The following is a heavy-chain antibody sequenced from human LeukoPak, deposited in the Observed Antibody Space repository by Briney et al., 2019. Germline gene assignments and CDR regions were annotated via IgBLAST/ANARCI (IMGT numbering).Heavy chain of an antibody. CDR1: GGSISSYY. D-gene: IGHD2-2*01. Sequence: SETLSLTCTVSGGSISSYYWSWIRQPPGKGLEWIGYIYYSGSTNYNPSLKSRVTISVDTSKNQFSLKLSSVTAADTAVYYCAKLVPDPASTDFDSWGQGTLVTVSS. CDR2: IYYSGST. J-gene: IGHJ4*02. V-gene: IGHV4-59*08. CDR3: AKLVPDPASTDFDS.